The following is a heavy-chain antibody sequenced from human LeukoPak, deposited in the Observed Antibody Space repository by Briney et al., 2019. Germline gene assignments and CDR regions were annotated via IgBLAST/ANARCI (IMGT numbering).Heavy chain of an antibody. CDR2: IYYSGST. D-gene: IGHD6-6*01. V-gene: IGHV4-30-4*01. CDR1: GGSISSGDYY. Sequence: PSETLSLTCTVSGGSISSGDYYWSWIRQPPGTGLEWIGYIYYSGSTYYNPSLKSRVTISVDTSKNQFSLKLSSVTAADTAVYYCAREVPHSSSSFDAFDIWGQGTMVTVSS. J-gene: IGHJ3*02. CDR3: AREVPHSSSSFDAFDI.